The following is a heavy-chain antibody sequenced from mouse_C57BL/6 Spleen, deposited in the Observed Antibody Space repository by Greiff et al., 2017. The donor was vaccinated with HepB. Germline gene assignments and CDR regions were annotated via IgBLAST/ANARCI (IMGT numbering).Heavy chain of an antibody. V-gene: IGHV1-61*01. CDR1: GYTFTSYW. CDR3: ARGEAFDG. Sequence: VQLQQPGAELVRPGSSVKLSCKASGYTFTSYWMDWVKQRPGQGLEWIGNIYPSDSETHYNQKFKDKATLTVDKSSSTAYMQLSSLTSEDSAVYYCARGEAFDGWGQGTTLTVSS. J-gene: IGHJ2*01. CDR2: IYPSDSET.